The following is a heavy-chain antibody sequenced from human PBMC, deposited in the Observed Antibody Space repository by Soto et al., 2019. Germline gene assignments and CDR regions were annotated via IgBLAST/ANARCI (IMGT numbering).Heavy chain of an antibody. D-gene: IGHD6-13*01. CDR1: GGSFSIYT. V-gene: IGHV1-69*02. CDR3: TLGSWPAEVFDI. J-gene: IGHJ3*02. CDR2: IIPMFDIA. Sequence: QVQLVQSGVEVKKPGSSVKVSCKAAGGSFSIYTVFWVRQAPGQGLEWMGRIIPMFDIANYAQNFQGRVTFNADKFTDTVYMEMLNLRSDDTSVYYCTLGSWPAEVFDIWGQGTLVTVSS.